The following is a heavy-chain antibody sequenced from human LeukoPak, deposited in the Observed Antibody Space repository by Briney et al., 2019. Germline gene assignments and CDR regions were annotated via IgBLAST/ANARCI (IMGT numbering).Heavy chain of an antibody. J-gene: IGHJ4*02. V-gene: IGHV3-33*04. D-gene: IGHD4-17*01. CDR3: ARGSNYGDNRDRGFNS. Sequence: GGSLRLSCAASGFTFNTYGMHWVRQAPGRGLEWVALIWYDGSNKLYADSVKGRFTISRDNSRNTLDLQMNSLRAEDTAVCYCARGSNYGDNRDRGFNSWGQGSLVTVSS. CDR2: IWYDGSNK. CDR1: GFTFNTYG.